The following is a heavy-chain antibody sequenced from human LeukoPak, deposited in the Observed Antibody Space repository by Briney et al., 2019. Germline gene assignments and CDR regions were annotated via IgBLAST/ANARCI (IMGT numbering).Heavy chain of an antibody. J-gene: IGHJ3*02. CDR3: ARDNYDSRTYAFDI. CDR2: IYTSGST. Sequence: SQTLSLTCTVSGGSISSGSYYWSWIRQPAGKGLEWIGRIYTSGSTNYNPSPKSRVTISVDTSKNQFSLKLSSVTAADTAVYYCARDNYDSRTYAFDIWGQGTMVTVSS. CDR1: GGSISSGSYY. D-gene: IGHD3-22*01. V-gene: IGHV4-61*02.